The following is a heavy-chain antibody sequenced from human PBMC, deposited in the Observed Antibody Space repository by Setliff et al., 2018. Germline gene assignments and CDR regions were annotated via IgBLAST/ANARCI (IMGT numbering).Heavy chain of an antibody. V-gene: IGHV1-69*06. Sequence: SVKVSCKASGGTFSSYATSWVRQAPGQGLEWMGGIIPIFGTANYAQKFQGRVTITADKSTSTAYMELSSLRSEDTAVYYCARGRHPPWSGYPYYYMDVWGKGTTVTVS. CDR2: IIPIFGTA. CDR3: ARGRHPPWSGYPYYYMDV. CDR1: GGTFSSYA. D-gene: IGHD3-3*01. J-gene: IGHJ6*03.